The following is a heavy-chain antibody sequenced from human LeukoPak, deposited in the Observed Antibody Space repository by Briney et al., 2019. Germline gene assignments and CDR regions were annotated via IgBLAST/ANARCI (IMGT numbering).Heavy chain of an antibody. CDR1: GGSISSSSSY. J-gene: IGHJ4*02. CDR2: IYYGGNA. D-gene: IGHD3-3*01. CDR3: AGYYDFWSGFDY. V-gene: IGHV4-39*01. Sequence: SETLSLTCTVSGGSISSSSSYWGWIRQPPGEGLEWIGNIYYGGNAYYNPSLKGRLTLSVDTSKNQFSLRLTSVIAADTAVYYCAGYYDFWSGFDYWGQGTLVTVSS.